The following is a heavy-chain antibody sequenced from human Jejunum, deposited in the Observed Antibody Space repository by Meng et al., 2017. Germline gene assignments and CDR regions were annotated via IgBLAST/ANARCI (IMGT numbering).Heavy chain of an antibody. CDR1: GGTFTSYA. Sequence: SAKVFCNTSGGTFTSYAITWVLQAPGQGLEWLGGIIPISGTTKYAQKLQGRVTITADTSTSTAYMELSSLTSEDTAVYYCARGAVDFDYWGQGTLVTVSS. CDR2: IIPISGTT. J-gene: IGHJ4*02. V-gene: IGHV1-69*06. CDR3: ARGAVDFDY.